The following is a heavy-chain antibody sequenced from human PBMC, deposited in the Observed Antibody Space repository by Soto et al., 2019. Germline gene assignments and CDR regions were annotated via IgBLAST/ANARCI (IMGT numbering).Heavy chain of an antibody. V-gene: IGHV3-74*01. CDR2: LDNDGTNT. CDR1: VFTFSTYW. J-gene: IGHJ4*02. D-gene: IGHD3-16*01. CDR3: ARDGGTYFDY. Sequence: PGGSLRLSCAASVFTFSTYWMHWVRQAPGKGLVWVSRLDNDGTNTRYADSVKGRFTVSRDNGKNTVYLQMDSLRAEDTAVYYCARDGGTYFDYWGQGTLVTVSS.